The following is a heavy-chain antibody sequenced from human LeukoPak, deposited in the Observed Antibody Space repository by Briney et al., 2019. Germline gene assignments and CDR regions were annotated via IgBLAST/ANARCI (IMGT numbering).Heavy chain of an antibody. Sequence: PGGSLRRSCAASGFSISSFWMHWVRQAPGKGVVWVARTNSDGSSITYVDSVKGRFAISRDNAKNTFHLQMNSLTDDDTAVYYCARGAYSFDYWGQGTLVTVSS. CDR1: GFSISSFW. CDR3: ARGAYSFDY. V-gene: IGHV3-74*01. CDR2: TNSDGSSI. D-gene: IGHD4-11*01. J-gene: IGHJ4*02.